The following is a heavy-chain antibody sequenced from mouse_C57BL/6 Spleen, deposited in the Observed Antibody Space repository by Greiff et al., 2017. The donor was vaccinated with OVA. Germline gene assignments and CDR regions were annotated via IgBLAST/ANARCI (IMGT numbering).Heavy chain of an antibody. Sequence: VHVKQSGPELVKPGASVKISCKASGYTFTDYYMNWVKQSHGKSLEWIGDINPNNGGTSYNQKFKGKATLTVDKSSSTAYMELRSLTSEDSAVYYCARGGFAYWGQGTLVTVSA. CDR2: INPNNGGT. V-gene: IGHV1-26*01. CDR3: ARGGFAY. CDR1: GYTFTDYY. J-gene: IGHJ3*01.